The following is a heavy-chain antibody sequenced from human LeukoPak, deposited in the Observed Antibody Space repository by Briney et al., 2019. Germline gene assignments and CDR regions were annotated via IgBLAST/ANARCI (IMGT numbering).Heavy chain of an antibody. D-gene: IGHD6-13*01. CDR2: LRSKANSYAT. CDR1: GFTFSGSA. J-gene: IGHJ3*02. Sequence: GGSLRLSCAASGFTFSGSAMHWVRQASGKGLEWVGRLRSKANSYATAYAASVKGRFTISRDDSKNTAYLQMNSLKTEDTAVYYCRGIAAAGTEGAFDIWGQGTMVTVSS. V-gene: IGHV3-73*01. CDR3: RGIAAAGTEGAFDI.